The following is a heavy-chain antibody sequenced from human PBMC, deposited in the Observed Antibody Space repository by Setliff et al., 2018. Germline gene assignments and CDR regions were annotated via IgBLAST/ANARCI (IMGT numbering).Heavy chain of an antibody. V-gene: IGHV3-53*01. J-gene: IGHJ4*02. CDR3: ATARRGYHYGSGSLFDD. Sequence: PGGSLRLSCATSGFTVSSSDMSWVRQAPGKGLEWISVLSGDGNAYYADSVKGRFTISGDTSKNALYLQMSSLRTDDTALYYCATARRGYHYGSGSLFDDWGQGTLVTVSS. D-gene: IGHD3-10*01. CDR2: LSGDGNA. CDR1: GFTVSSSD.